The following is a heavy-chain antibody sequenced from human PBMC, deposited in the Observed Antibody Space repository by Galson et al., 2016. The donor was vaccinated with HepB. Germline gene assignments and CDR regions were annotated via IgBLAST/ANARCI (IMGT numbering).Heavy chain of an antibody. V-gene: IGHV3-30*03. D-gene: IGHD2-8*02. CDR1: GFTFSAYG. J-gene: IGHJ4*02. CDR3: ARPYCTGGVCPNYFDF. Sequence: LTLTCTFSGFTFSAYGMHWVRQTPGKGLEWVAVISYDGDAKYYSDSVKGRFTISRDDSKSTLYLQMNSLRAEDTAVYYCARPYCTGGVCPNYFDFWGLGTLVTVSS. CDR2: ISYDGDAK.